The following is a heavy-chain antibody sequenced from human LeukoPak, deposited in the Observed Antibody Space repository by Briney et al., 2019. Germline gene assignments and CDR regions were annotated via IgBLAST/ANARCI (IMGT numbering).Heavy chain of an antibody. CDR1: GGSISDFH. Sequence: PSEALSLTCTVSGGSISDFHWSWIRQPAGKGLEWIGHVNINEGPKYNPSLRSRVIMSTDTSRNQYSLELTSVTAADTAVYYCARDGNTYGPDSDYWGQGTLVTVSS. D-gene: IGHD3-10*01. J-gene: IGHJ4*02. V-gene: IGHV4-4*07. CDR2: VNINEGP. CDR3: ARDGNTYGPDSDY.